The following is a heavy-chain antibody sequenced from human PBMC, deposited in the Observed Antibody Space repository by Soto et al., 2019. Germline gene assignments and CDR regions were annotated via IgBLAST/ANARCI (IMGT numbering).Heavy chain of an antibody. CDR1: GGSVSSGSYY. Sequence: QVQLQESGPGLVKPSETLSLTCTVSGGSVSSGSYYWTWIRQSPGKGLEWVGYIYYNGATSYNPSLKSRVTISSVTSTKQFSLKLTSVTAADTAVYYCARHDAACHTWGQGTMVSVSS. V-gene: IGHV4-61*01. CDR2: IYYNGAT. J-gene: IGHJ3*01. CDR3: ARHDAACHT.